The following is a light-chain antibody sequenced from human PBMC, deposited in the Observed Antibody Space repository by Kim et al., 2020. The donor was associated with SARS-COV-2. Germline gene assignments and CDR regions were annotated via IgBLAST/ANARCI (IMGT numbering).Light chain of an antibody. V-gene: IGKV3-20*01. CDR1: RSITSNY. CDR3: HDYGSSPRT. J-gene: IGKJ5*01. CDR2: IAY. Sequence: EIALTQSPLTLSLSPGERATLSCRASRSITSNYLAWYQQKPGQAPSLLIYIAYTRASGIPDRVSGSGSGTEFTLTISRLEPEDFAVYYSHDYGSSPRTFGQGTRMEIK.